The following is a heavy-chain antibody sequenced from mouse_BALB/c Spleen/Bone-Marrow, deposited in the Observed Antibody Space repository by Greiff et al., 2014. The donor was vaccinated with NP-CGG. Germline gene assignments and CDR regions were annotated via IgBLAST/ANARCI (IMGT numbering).Heavy chain of an antibody. CDR1: GFTFSDYH. CDR2: ISNGGGST. CDR3: ARPLYDGYYVAY. D-gene: IGHD2-3*01. Sequence: EVHLVESGGGLVQPGGSLKLSCATSGFTFSDYHMYWVRQTPEKRLEWVAYISNGGGSTYYPDTVKGRFTISRDNAKNTLYLQMSRLKSEDTAMYYCARPLYDGYYVAYWGQGTLVTVSA. J-gene: IGHJ3*01. V-gene: IGHV5-12*02.